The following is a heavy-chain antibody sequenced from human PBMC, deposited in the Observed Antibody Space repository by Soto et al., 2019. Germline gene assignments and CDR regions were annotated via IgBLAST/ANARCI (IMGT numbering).Heavy chain of an antibody. V-gene: IGHV4-30-4*01. D-gene: IGHD3-10*01. J-gene: IGHJ4*02. CDR3: ARGGDYYGSGSENDY. CDR1: GGSISSGDCY. Sequence: SETLSLTCTVSGGSISSGDCYWSWIRQPPGKGLEWIGYIYYSGSTYYNPSLKSRVTISVDTSKNQFSLKLSSVTAADTAVYYCARGGDYYGSGSENDYWGQGTLVTVSS. CDR2: IYYSGST.